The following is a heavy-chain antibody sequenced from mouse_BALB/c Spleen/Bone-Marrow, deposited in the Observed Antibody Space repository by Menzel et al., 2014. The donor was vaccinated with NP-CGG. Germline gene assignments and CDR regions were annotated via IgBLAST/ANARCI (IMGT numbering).Heavy chain of an antibody. J-gene: IGHJ3*01. CDR3: TRDDGSFAY. CDR1: GYTFTSYW. Sequence: QVQLQQSGAELVRPGASVKLSCKASGYTFTSYWINWVKQRPGQGLEWIGNIYPSDSYTNYNQKFKDKATLTVDKFSSTAYMQLSSPTSEDSAVYYCTRDDGSFAYWGQGTLVTVSA. V-gene: IGHV1-69*02. D-gene: IGHD2-3*01. CDR2: IYPSDSYT.